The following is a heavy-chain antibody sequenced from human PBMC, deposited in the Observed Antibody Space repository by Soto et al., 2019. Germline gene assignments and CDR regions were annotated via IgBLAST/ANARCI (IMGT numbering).Heavy chain of an antibody. CDR3: ARFNYDILTGYYHDY. Sequence: PSETLSLTCTVSGGSISSYYWSWIRQPPGKGLEWIGYIYYSGSTNYNPSLKSRVTISVDTSKNQFSLKLSSVTAADTAVYYCARFNYDILTGYYHDYWGQGTLVTVSS. D-gene: IGHD3-9*01. CDR1: GGSISSYY. V-gene: IGHV4-59*08. CDR2: IYYSGST. J-gene: IGHJ4*02.